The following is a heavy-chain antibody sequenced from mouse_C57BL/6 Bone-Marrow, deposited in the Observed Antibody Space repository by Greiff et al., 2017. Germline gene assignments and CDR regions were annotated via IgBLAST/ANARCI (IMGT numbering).Heavy chain of an antibody. Sequence: QVQLQQPGAELVMPGASVKLSYKASGYTFTSYWMHWVKQRPGQGLEWIGEIDPSDSYTNYNQKFKGKSTLTVDKSSSTAYMQLSSLTSEDSAVYYCARRGYGSTSWYFDVWGTGTTVTVSS. CDR2: IDPSDSYT. V-gene: IGHV1-69*01. CDR1: GYTFTSYW. CDR3: ARRGYGSTSWYFDV. J-gene: IGHJ1*03. D-gene: IGHD1-1*01.